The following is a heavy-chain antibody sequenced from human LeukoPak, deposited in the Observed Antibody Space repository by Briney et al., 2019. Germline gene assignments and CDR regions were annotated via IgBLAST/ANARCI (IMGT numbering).Heavy chain of an antibody. D-gene: IGHD3-22*01. CDR3: AKDFYDSSGTDY. J-gene: IGHJ4*02. CDR1: GLTFSSYN. Sequence: GSLRLSCAASGLTFSSYNMNWVRQTPRKGLEWVSAISGSGGSTYYADSVKGRFTISRDNSKNTLYLQMNSLRVEDTAVYYCAKDFYDSSGTDYWGQGTLVTVSS. CDR2: ISGSGGST. V-gene: IGHV3-23*01.